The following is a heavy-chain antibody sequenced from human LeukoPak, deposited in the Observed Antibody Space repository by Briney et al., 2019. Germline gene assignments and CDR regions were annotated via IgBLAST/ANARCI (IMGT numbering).Heavy chain of an antibody. V-gene: IGHV1-69*13. CDR3: ARDTGLGEWFDP. CDR1: GGSFTSYA. CDR2: IIPVFGTP. D-gene: IGHD3-10*01. J-gene: IGHJ5*02. Sequence: GASVKVSCKASGGSFTSYAISWVRQAPGQGLQWMGGIIPVFGTPKYAQEFQDRVTITADDSRTTAYMELSSLRSEDTAVYYCARDTGLGEWFDPWGQGTLVTVSS.